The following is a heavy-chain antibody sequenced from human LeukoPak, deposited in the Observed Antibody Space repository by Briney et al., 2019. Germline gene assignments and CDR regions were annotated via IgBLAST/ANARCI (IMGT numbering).Heavy chain of an antibody. CDR2: MNPNSGNT. J-gene: IGHJ3*02. CDR3: AKRYGSYYRAFDI. Sequence: ASVKVSCKASGHTFTSYDINWVRQATGQGLEWMGWMNPNSGNTGYAQKFQGRVTMTRNTSISTAYMELSSLRSEDTAVYYCAKRYGSYYRAFDIWGQGTMVTVSS. D-gene: IGHD1-26*01. CDR1: GHTFTSYD. V-gene: IGHV1-8*01.